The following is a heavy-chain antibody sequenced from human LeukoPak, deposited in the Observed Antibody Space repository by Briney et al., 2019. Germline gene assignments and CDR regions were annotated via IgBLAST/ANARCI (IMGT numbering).Heavy chain of an antibody. D-gene: IGHD3-10*01. J-gene: IGHJ6*02. CDR3: ARDSVSGTAYYILDV. CDR2: INPNSGGT. CDR1: GYTFTGYY. Sequence: GASVKVSCKASGYTFTGYYMHWVRQAPGQGLEWMGWINPNSGGTHYAQKFQGRVTMTGDTSISTAYMELSRLRSDDTAVYYCARDSVSGTAYYILDVWGQGTTVTVSS. V-gene: IGHV1-2*02.